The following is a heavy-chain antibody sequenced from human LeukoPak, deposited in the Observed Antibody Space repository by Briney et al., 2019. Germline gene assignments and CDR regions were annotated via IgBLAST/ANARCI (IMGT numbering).Heavy chain of an antibody. Sequence: SETLSLTCTVSGGSISSGGYYWSWIRQHPGKGLEWIGYIYYSGSTYYNPSLKSRVTISVDTSKNQFSLKLSSVTAADTAVYYCARSPYSSRNWFDPWGQGTLVTVSS. CDR2: IYYSGST. V-gene: IGHV4-31*03. J-gene: IGHJ5*02. D-gene: IGHD6-13*01. CDR1: GGSISSGGYY. CDR3: ARSPYSSRNWFDP.